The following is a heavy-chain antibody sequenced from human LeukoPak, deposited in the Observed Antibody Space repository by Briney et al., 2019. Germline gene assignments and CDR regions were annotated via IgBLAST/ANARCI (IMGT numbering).Heavy chain of an antibody. CDR2: IYTSGST. CDR1: GGSISSGSYY. V-gene: IGHV4-61*02. D-gene: IGHD3-10*01. Sequence: SETLSLTCTVSGGSISSGSYYWSWIRQPAGKGLEWIGRIYTSGSTNYNPSLKSRVTISVDTSKNQFSLKLSSVTAADTAVYYCARSLSGSYTHWGQGTLVTVSS. J-gene: IGHJ4*02. CDR3: ARSLSGSYTH.